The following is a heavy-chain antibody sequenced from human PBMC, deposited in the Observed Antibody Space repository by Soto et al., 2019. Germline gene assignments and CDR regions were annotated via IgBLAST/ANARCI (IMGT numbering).Heavy chain of an antibody. V-gene: IGHV1-2*02. Sequence: ASVKVSCKASGYIFTGYFIQWLRQAPGQGLEWMGWINPNTSATNYAQKFQGRVTMTRDTSLGTAYMELTSLRVEDTAVYYCAKDLEGYCSSTRCYTYHGLDVWGQGTTVTVSS. CDR3: AKDLEGYCSSTRCYTYHGLDV. D-gene: IGHD2-2*01. CDR1: GYIFTGYF. CDR2: INPNTSAT. J-gene: IGHJ6*02.